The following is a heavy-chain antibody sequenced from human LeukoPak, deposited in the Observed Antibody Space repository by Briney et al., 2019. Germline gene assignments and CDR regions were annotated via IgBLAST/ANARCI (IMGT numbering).Heavy chain of an antibody. CDR3: ARAVYGAKAHAFDI. CDR2: MNPNSGNT. J-gene: IGHJ3*02. CDR1: GYTFTSYD. V-gene: IGHV1-8*02. Sequence: GASVKVSCKASGYTFTSYDINWVRQATGQGLEWMGWMNPNSGNTGYAQKFQGRVTMTRNTSISTAYMELSSLRSEDTAVYYCARAVYGAKAHAFDIWGQGTMVTVSS. D-gene: IGHD4-17*01.